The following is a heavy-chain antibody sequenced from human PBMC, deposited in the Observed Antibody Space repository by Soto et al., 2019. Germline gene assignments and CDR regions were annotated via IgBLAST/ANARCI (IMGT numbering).Heavy chain of an antibody. V-gene: IGHV1-18*01. CDR3: ARTIFGVVISYYYYGMDV. D-gene: IGHD3-3*01. Sequence: ASVKVSCKASGYTFTRYGISWVRQAPGQGLEWMVWISAYNGNTKYAPKLQGRVTMATDTSTSTAYMELRSLRSDDTAVYYCARTIFGVVISYYYYGMDVWGQGTTVTVSS. CDR2: ISAYNGNT. CDR1: GYTFTRYG. J-gene: IGHJ6*02.